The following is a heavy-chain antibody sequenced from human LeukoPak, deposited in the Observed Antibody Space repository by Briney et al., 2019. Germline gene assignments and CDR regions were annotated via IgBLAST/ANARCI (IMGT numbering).Heavy chain of an antibody. J-gene: IGHJ3*02. Sequence: SETLSLICTVSGGSISSYYWSWIRQPAGKGLEWIGRMYTSGSTNYNPSLTSRVTMSVDTSKNQFSLKMTSVTAADTAVYYCARDRCNSTTCASRGAFDIWGQGTMVTVSS. D-gene: IGHD2-2*01. CDR1: GGSISSYY. CDR3: ARDRCNSTTCASRGAFDI. V-gene: IGHV4-4*07. CDR2: MYTSGST.